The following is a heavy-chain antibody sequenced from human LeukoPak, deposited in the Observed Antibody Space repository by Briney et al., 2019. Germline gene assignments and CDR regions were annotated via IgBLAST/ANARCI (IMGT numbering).Heavy chain of an antibody. CDR1: GGTFSSYA. D-gene: IGHD2-21*02. V-gene: IGHV1-69*06. J-gene: IGHJ4*02. CDR3: AGGQTCGDDCYPFDY. CDR2: IIPIFGTA. Sequence: SVKVSCKASGGTFSSYAISWVRQAPGQGLEWMGGIIPIFGTANYAQKFQGRVTITADKSTSTAYMELSSLRSEDTAVYYCAGGQTCGDDCYPFDYWGQGTLVTVSS.